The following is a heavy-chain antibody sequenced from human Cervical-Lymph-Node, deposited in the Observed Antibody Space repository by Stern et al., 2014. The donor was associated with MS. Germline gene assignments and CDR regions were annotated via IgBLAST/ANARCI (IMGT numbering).Heavy chain of an antibody. J-gene: IGHJ3*02. CDR1: GLTFRSYA. D-gene: IGHD7-27*01. V-gene: IGHV3-23*01. CDR2: ISGDGGST. CDR3: ANKNQKLGNAFDI. Sequence: EVQLLESGGGLVQPGGSLRLSCEASGLTFRSYAMSWVRPAPGKGLEWVSGISGDGGSTDYTDSVKGRFTISRDNSKNTLYLQMNSLRAEDTAVYYCANKNQKLGNAFDIWGQGTMVTVSS.